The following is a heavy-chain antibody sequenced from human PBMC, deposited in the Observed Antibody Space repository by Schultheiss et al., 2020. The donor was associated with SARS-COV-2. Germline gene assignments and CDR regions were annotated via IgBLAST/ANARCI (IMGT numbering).Heavy chain of an antibody. V-gene: IGHV4-30-4*02. CDR3: ARDPGRNAMDV. CDR1: GGSISSGGYY. CDR2: IYHSGST. Sequence: SETLSLTCTVSGGSISSGGYYWSWVRQPPGKGLEWIGYIYHSGSTYYNPSLKSLVTISVDTSKNQFSLKLRSVTAADTAVYYCARDPGRNAMDVWGQGTTVTVSS. D-gene: IGHD1-14*01. J-gene: IGHJ6*02.